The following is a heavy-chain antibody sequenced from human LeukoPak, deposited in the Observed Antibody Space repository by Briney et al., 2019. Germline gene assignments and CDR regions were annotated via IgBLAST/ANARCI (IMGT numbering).Heavy chain of an antibody. D-gene: IGHD2-15*01. V-gene: IGHV4-4*07. J-gene: IGHJ4*02. CDR1: GGSISSDY. CDR3: ARGDLGGYYLNDY. CDR2: IYTSGST. Sequence: SETLSLTCTGSGGSISSDYWSWIRQPAGKGLEWIGHIYTSGSTNYNPSLKSRATMSVDTSKNKFSLKLSSVTPADTAVYYCARGDLGGYYLNDYWGEGTLVTVSS.